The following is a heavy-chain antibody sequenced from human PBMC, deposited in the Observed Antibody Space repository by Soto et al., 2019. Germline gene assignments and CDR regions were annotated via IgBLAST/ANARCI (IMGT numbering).Heavy chain of an antibody. CDR1: GDSISSTNW. CDR3: ARGRRDGYKYPLDY. CDR2: IYHSGST. V-gene: IGHV4-4*02. D-gene: IGHD5-18*01. J-gene: IGHJ4*02. Sequence: SETLSLTCAVSGDSISSTNWWSWVRQPPGKGLEWIGEIYHSGSTNYNPSLKSRVTMSVDQSKNHFSLKLSSVTAADTAVYYCARGRRDGYKYPLDYWGQGTLVTVSS.